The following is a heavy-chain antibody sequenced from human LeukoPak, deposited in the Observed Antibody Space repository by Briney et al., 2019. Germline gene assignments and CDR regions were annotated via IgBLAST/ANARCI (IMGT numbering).Heavy chain of an antibody. J-gene: IGHJ4*02. CDR1: GYTFTGYY. CDR2: INPNSGGT. Sequence: ASVKVSCKASGYTFTGYYMHWVRQAPGQGLEWMGWINPNSGGTNYAQKFQGRVTMTRDTSISTAYMELSRLRSDDTAVYYCARDSTTGYCSSTSCFSEWDYWGQGTLVTVSS. CDR3: ARDSTTGYCSSTSCFSEWDY. V-gene: IGHV1-2*02. D-gene: IGHD2-2*01.